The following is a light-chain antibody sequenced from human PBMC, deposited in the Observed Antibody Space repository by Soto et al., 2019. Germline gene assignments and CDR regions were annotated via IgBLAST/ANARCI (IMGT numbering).Light chain of an antibody. J-gene: IGLJ1*01. CDR3: ISYTDSSTFV. CDR1: SSDIGGYKY. CDR2: EVS. Sequence: QSVLTQPASVSGSPGQSITISCTGTSSDIGGYKYVSWYQQHPDKAPKLMIYEVSNRPSGVPNRFSGSKSGTTASLTISGLQDEDEADYYCISYTDSSTFVFGTGTKV. V-gene: IGLV2-14*03.